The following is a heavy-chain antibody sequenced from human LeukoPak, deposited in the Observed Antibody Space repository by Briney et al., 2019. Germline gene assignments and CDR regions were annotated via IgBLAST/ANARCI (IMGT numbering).Heavy chain of an antibody. V-gene: IGHV3-11*01. D-gene: IGHD1-1*01. CDR1: GFTFSDYY. J-gene: IGHJ4*02. CDR2: ISSSGSTI. CDR3: ARRSDDYYFDY. Sequence: GGSLRLSCAASGFTFSDYYMGWIRQAPGKGLEWVAYISSSGSTIFYADSVKGRFTISRDNAKNSLYLQMNSLRAEDTAFYYCARRSDDYYFDYWGQGTLVTVSS.